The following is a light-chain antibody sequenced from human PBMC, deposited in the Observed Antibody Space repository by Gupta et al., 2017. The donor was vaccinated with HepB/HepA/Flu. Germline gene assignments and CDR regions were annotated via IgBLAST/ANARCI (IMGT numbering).Light chain of an antibody. CDR3: QQRDSSLWT. J-gene: IGKJ1*01. V-gene: IGKV1-39*01. CDR1: QSISSY. CDR2: AAS. Sequence: DIQLTPSPSSLSASVGDTITITCRAGQSISSYLNWYQQTPGRAPRLLIYAASTLQSGVPSRFSGSGCGTDFSLTISGLQPDDFGTYYCQQRDSSLWTFGQGTKVDIK.